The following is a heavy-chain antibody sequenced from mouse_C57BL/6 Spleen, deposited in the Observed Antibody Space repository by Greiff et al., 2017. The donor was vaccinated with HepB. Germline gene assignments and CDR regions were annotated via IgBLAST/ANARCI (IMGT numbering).Heavy chain of an antibody. CDR2: IIYDGST. CDR1: GYSITSGYY. Sequence: ESGPGLVKPSQSLSLTCSVTGYSITSGYYWNWIRQFPGNKLEWMGYIIYDGSTNYNPSLKNLISITLDTSKNQFFLKLNSVTTEDTATYYCAREFGYVAWFAYWGQGTLVTVSA. D-gene: IGHD2-2*01. V-gene: IGHV3-6*01. CDR3: AREFGYVAWFAY. J-gene: IGHJ3*01.